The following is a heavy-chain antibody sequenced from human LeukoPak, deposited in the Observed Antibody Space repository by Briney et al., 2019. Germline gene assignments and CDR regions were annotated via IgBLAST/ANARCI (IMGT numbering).Heavy chain of an antibody. CDR3: ARALCGGDCYSTGWYFDL. CDR1: GFTFDDYG. CDR2: INWNGGST. J-gene: IGHJ2*01. D-gene: IGHD2-21*02. V-gene: IGHV3-20*04. Sequence: PGGSLRLSCAASGFTFDDYGMSWVRQAPGKGLEWVSGINWNGGSTGYADSVKGRFTISRDNAKNSLYLQMNSLRAEDTALYYCARALCGGDCYSTGWYFDLWGRSTLVTVSS.